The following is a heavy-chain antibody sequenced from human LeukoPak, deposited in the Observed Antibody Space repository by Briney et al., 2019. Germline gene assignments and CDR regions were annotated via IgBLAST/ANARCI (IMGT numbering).Heavy chain of an antibody. J-gene: IGHJ4*02. D-gene: IGHD3-10*01. V-gene: IGHV1-69*01. CDR2: IIPIFGTA. Sequence: GASVKVSCKASGGTFSSYAISWVRQVPGQGLEWMGGIIPIFGTANYAQKFQGRVTITADESTSTAYMELSSLRSEDTAVYYCARDDHGSGSYSANHYFDYWGQGTLVTVSS. CDR3: ARDDHGSGSYSANHYFDY. CDR1: GGTFSSYA.